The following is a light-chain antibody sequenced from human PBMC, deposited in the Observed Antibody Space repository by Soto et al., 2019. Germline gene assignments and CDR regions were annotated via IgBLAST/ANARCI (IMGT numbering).Light chain of an antibody. CDR1: QGIRHY. CDR3: QNFDSAPQT. V-gene: IGKV1-27*01. J-gene: IGKJ1*01. CDR2: EAS. Sequence: DVKMTQSPSSLSATMGDRVTITCRASQGIRHYLAWYQQKPGKVPRLLIYEASNLQSGVPSRFRGGGSGTEFTLTISSLQPEDAATYYCQNFDSAPQTFGQGTMV.